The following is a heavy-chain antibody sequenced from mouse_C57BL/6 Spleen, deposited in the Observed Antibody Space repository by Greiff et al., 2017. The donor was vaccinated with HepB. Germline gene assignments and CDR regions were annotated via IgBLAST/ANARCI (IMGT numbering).Heavy chain of an antibody. J-gene: IGHJ3*01. CDR3: AYSSGPSWFAY. Sequence: EVQLVESGPGLVKPSQSLSLTCSVTGYSITSGYYWNWIRQFPGNKLEWMGYISYDGSNNYNPSLKNRISITRDTSKNQFFLKLNSVTTEDTATYYCAYSSGPSWFAYWGQGTLVTVSA. V-gene: IGHV3-6*01. CDR1: GYSITSGYY. CDR2: ISYDGSN. D-gene: IGHD3-2*02.